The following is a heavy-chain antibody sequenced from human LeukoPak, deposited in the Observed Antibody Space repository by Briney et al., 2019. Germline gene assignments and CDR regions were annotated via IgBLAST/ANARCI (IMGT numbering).Heavy chain of an antibody. CDR1: EFTFSSYA. Sequence: GRSLRLSCAASEFTFSSYAMHWVRQAPGKGLEWVAVISYDGSNKYYADSVKGRFTISRDNSKNTLYLQMSSLRAEDTAVYYCARDNTAAGNWFDPWGQGTLATVSS. J-gene: IGHJ5*02. V-gene: IGHV3-30*04. D-gene: IGHD6-13*01. CDR3: ARDNTAAGNWFDP. CDR2: ISYDGSNK.